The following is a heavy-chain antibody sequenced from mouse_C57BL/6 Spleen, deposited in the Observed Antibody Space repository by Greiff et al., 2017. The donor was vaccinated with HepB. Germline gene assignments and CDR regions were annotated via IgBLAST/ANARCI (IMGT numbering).Heavy chain of an antibody. J-gene: IGHJ3*01. Sequence: QVQLQQSGAELAKPGASVKLSCKASGYTFTSYWMHWAKQRPGQGLEWIGYINPSSGYTKYNQKFKDKATLTADKSSSTAYMQLSSLTYEDSAVNYCARYYYGNSAWFAYWGQGTLVTVSA. CDR3: ARYYYGNSAWFAY. V-gene: IGHV1-7*01. CDR2: INPSSGYT. CDR1: GYTFTSYW. D-gene: IGHD2-1*01.